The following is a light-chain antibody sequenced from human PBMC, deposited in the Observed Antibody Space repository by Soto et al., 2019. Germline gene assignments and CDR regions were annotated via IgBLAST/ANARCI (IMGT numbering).Light chain of an antibody. CDR1: QSVSSNN. J-gene: IGKJ3*01. CDR3: QQYGRSPFT. CDR2: GAS. V-gene: IGKV3-20*01. Sequence: EIVLTQSPGTLYLSPGERATLSCRASQSVSSNNLAWYQQRPGQASRVVIYGASTRATGIPERFSVSGSGTDLTLTISRLEPEDFAVYYCQQYGRSPFTFGPGTKVDIK.